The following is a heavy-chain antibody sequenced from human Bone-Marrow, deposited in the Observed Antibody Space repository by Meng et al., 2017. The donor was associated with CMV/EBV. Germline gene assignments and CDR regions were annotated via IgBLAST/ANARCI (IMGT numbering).Heavy chain of an antibody. J-gene: IGHJ5*02. D-gene: IGHD3-10*01. CDR1: GGSISSYY. CDR2: IYYSGST. CDR3: ARITMVRGVIITGFDP. Sequence: GSLRLSCTVSGGSISSYYWSWIRQPPGKGLEWIGYIYYSGSTNYNPSLKSRVTISVDTSKNQFSLKLSSVTAADTAVYYCARITMVRGVIITGFDPWGQGTLVTFSS. V-gene: IGHV4-59*01.